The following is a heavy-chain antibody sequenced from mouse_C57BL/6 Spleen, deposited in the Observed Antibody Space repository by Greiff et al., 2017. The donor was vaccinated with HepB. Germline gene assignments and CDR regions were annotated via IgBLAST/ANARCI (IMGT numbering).Heavy chain of an antibody. Sequence: EVKLMESGGGLVQSGRSLRLSCATSGFTFSDFYMEWVRQAPGKGLEWIAASRNKANDYTTEYSASVKGRFIVSRDTSQSILYLQMNALRAEDTAIYYCARDAGITGGFDYWGQGTTLTVSS. CDR1: GFTFSDFY. CDR2: SRNKANDYTT. V-gene: IGHV7-1*01. CDR3: ARDAGITGGFDY. J-gene: IGHJ2*01. D-gene: IGHD2-4*01.